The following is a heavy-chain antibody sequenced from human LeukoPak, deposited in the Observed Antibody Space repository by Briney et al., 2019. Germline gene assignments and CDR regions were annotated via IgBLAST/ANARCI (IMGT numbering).Heavy chain of an antibody. V-gene: IGHV3-21*01. CDR1: GFTFSSYS. J-gene: IGHJ6*02. Sequence: GGSLRLSCAASGFTFSSYSMNWVRQAPGKGLEWVSSISSSSSYIYYADSVKSRFTISRDNAKNSLYLQMNSLRAEDTAVYYCARDRGITMIVVVKKYGMDVWGQGTTVTVSS. CDR3: ARDRGITMIVVVKKYGMDV. D-gene: IGHD3-22*01. CDR2: ISSSSSYI.